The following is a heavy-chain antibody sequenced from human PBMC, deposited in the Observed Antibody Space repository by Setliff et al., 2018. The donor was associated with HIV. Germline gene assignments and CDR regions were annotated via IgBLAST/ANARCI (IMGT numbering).Heavy chain of an antibody. CDR2: INVGSGKT. Sequence: GASVKVSCKASGYSFINHAMHWVRQAPGQRLGWMGWINVGSGKTQYSQEFQGRVTITRDTSATTAYMELSSLTSEDTAVYYCARDGCSGQRCYLFNWFDPWGQGALVTVSS. V-gene: IGHV1-3*01. D-gene: IGHD2-15*01. CDR3: ARDGCSGQRCYLFNWFDP. J-gene: IGHJ5*02. CDR1: GYSFINHA.